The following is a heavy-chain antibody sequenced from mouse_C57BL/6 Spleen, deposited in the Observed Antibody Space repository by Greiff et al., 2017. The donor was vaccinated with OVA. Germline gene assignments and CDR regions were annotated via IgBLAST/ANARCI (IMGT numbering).Heavy chain of an antibody. V-gene: IGHV5-6*01. CDR3: ARHDFAY. CDR1: GFTFSSYG. Sequence: EVKLVESGGDLVKPGGSLKLSCAASGFTFSSYGMYWVRQTPDKRLEWVATISSGGSYTYYPDSVKGRFTISRDNAKNTLYLQMSSLKSEDTAMYYCARHDFAYWGQGTLVTVSA. CDR2: ISSGGSYT. J-gene: IGHJ3*01.